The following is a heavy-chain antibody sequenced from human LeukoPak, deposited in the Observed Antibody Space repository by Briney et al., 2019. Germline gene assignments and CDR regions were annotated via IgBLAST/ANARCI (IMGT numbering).Heavy chain of an antibody. V-gene: IGHV4-4*07. CDR2: IYTRGST. D-gene: IGHD2-21*02. Sequence: KPSETLSLTCTVSGGSISSYYWSWIRQPAGKGREWSGRIYTRGSTNYNPSLKSRVTISVDKSKNQFSLKLSSVTAADTAVYYCAREYCGGDCYSGLYNWFDPWGQGTLVTVSS. CDR1: GGSISSYY. CDR3: AREYCGGDCYSGLYNWFDP. J-gene: IGHJ5*02.